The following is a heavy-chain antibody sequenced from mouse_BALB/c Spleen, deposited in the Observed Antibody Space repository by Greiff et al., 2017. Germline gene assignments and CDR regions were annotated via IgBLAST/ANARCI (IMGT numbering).Heavy chain of an antibody. CDR1: GYTFTSYT. J-gene: IGHJ1*01. D-gene: IGHD1-2*01. V-gene: IGHV1-4*02. CDR2: INPSSGYT. CDR3: ASVRRLRYFDG. Sequence: QVQLQQSAAELARPGASVKMSCKASGYTFTSYTMHWVKQRPGQGLEWIGYINPSSGYTEYNQKFKDKTTLTADKSSSTAYMQLSSLTSEDSAVYYCASVRRLRYFDGWGAGTTVTVSS.